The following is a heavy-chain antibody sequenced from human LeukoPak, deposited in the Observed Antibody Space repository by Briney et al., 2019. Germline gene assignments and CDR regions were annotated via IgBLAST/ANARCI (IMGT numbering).Heavy chain of an antibody. Sequence: PSETLSLTCTVSGGSISTTAYYWGWIRQPPGKGPEWIGTIYYNGATQYNPSLKSRVTISVDTSRNQFSLKLASVTATDTAVYFCARETRFDDSSGHATGYWGQGTLLTVSS. CDR1: GGSISTTAYY. J-gene: IGHJ4*02. CDR3: ARETRFDDSSGHATGY. V-gene: IGHV4-39*01. CDR2: IYYNGAT. D-gene: IGHD3-22*01.